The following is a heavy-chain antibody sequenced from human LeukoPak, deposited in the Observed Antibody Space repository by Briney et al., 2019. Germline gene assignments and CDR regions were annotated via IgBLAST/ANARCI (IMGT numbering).Heavy chain of an antibody. CDR3: AKDESSGWYEFFDY. CDR2: VSNDGNSK. CDR1: GFTFKNYA. V-gene: IGHV3-30-3*01. Sequence: GGSLRLSCVASGFTFKNYAFHWVRQAPGTGLDWLAVVSNDGNSKFYADSVKGRFTISRDNSKNTLYLQMNSLRAEDTAVYYCAKDESSGWYEFFDYWGQGTLVTVSS. D-gene: IGHD6-19*01. J-gene: IGHJ4*02.